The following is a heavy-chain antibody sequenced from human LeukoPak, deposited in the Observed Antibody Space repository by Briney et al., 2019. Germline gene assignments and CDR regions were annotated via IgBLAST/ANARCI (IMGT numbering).Heavy chain of an antibody. CDR3: ARVYDSSGYYTAEFDY. J-gene: IGHJ4*02. CDR2: INPSGGST. V-gene: IGHV1-46*01. D-gene: IGHD3-22*01. Sequence: ASVKVSCKASGYTFTSYYMHWVRQAPGQGLECMGIINPSGGSTSYAQKFQGRVTMTRDMSTSTVYMELSSLRSEDTAVYYCARVYDSSGYYTAEFDYWGQGTLVTVSS. CDR1: GYTFTSYY.